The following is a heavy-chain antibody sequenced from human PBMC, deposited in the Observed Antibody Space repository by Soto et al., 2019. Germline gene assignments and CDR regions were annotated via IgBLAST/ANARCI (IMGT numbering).Heavy chain of an antibody. V-gene: IGHV1-69*01. CDR3: ARVRGGYSSGWSPRYYYYYGMDV. D-gene: IGHD6-19*01. CDR2: IIPIFGTA. J-gene: IGHJ6*02. CDR1: GGTFSSYA. Sequence: QVQLVQSGAEVKQPGSSVKVSCKASGGTFSSYAISWVRQAPGQGLEWMGGIIPIFGTANYAQKFQGRVMITADESTSTAYMELSSLRSEDTAVYYCARVRGGYSSGWSPRYYYYYGMDVWGQGTTVTVSS.